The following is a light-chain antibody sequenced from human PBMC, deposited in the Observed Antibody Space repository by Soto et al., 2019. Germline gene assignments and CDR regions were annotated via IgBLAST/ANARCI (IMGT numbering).Light chain of an antibody. J-gene: IGKJ1*01. V-gene: IGKV1-39*01. Sequence: DIHMTHSASSLSASVLDRVTITFLASQSVHSYLNWYQQKPGKAPKLLIYAASNLQSGVSSRFRGSGAGTDFTLTISSLQPEDFATYYCQQSYSTQWTFGQGTKVDIK. CDR1: QSVHSY. CDR3: QQSYSTQWT. CDR2: AAS.